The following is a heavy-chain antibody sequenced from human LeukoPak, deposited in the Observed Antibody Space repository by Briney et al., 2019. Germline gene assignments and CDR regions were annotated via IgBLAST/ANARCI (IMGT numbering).Heavy chain of an antibody. V-gene: IGHV4-34*01. D-gene: IGHD6-19*01. J-gene: IGHJ4*02. CDR2: INHSGST. Sequence: SETLSLTCAVYGGSFSGYYWSWIRQPPGKGLEWIGEINHSGSTNYNPSLKSRVTISVDTSMNQFSLKLSSVTAADTAVYYCARAGKAVARWGQGTLDTVSS. CDR3: ARAGKAVAR. CDR1: GGSFSGYY.